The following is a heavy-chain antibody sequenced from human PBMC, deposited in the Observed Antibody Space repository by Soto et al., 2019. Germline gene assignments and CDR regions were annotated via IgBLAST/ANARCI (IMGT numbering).Heavy chain of an antibody. Sequence: SQTLSLTCAISGDSVSSNSAAWNWIRQSPSGGLEWLGRTYYRSKWYNDYAVSVKSRITINPDTSKNQFSLQLNSVTPEDTAVYYCARVGYCSRTSCHNWFDPWGQGTLVTVSS. CDR2: TYYRSKWYN. J-gene: IGHJ5*02. D-gene: IGHD2-2*01. V-gene: IGHV6-1*01. CDR3: ARVGYCSRTSCHNWFDP. CDR1: GDSVSSNSAA.